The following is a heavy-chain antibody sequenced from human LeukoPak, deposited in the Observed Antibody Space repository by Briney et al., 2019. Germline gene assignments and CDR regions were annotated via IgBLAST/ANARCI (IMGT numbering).Heavy chain of an antibody. Sequence: SGGSLRVSCAASGFTFSSYAMSCVRQAPGKGLEWVSGISGSGGFTYYADSVKGRFTISRDNSKNALYLQMNSLRAEDTAVYYCARLWGDCGGDCYPHDFWGQGTLVTVSS. CDR3: ARLWGDCGGDCYPHDF. CDR2: ISGSGGFT. V-gene: IGHV3-23*01. J-gene: IGHJ4*02. D-gene: IGHD2-21*02. CDR1: GFTFSSYA.